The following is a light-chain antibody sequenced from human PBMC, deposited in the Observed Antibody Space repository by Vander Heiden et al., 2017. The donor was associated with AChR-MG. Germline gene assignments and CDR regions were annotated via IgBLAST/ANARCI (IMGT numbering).Light chain of an antibody. CDR2: DVS. CDR1: QTISSA. CDR3: QQYHTDWT. Sequence: DFQMTQSPSTLSASVGGRFTTTCRARQTISSALTWYQQKRNKAPERLIYDVSSLKSGVTSRFSGSGSGTEFTHTISSLQPDDFATYYCQQYHTDWTFGQGTKVEIK. J-gene: IGKJ1*01. V-gene: IGKV1-5*01.